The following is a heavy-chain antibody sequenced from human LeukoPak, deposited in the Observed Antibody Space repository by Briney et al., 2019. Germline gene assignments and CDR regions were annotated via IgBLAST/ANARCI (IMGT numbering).Heavy chain of an antibody. CDR1: GFTSSGDW. Sequence: GPSLRLSCAVSGFTSSGDWMHWVRQAPGKGLVWVSRSKIDGSITSYADSVKGRFTISRDNAKNTLYLQMNSLRAEDTAVYYCARELPRIGGQTDASDIWGQGTMVTVS. CDR3: ARELPRIGGQTDASDI. CDR2: SKIDGSIT. D-gene: IGHD3-16*01. J-gene: IGHJ3*02. V-gene: IGHV3-74*01.